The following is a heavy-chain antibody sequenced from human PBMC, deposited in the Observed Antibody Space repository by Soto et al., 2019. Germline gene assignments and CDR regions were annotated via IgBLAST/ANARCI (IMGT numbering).Heavy chain of an antibody. V-gene: IGHV3-66*01. J-gene: IGHJ4*02. D-gene: IGHD3-3*01. CDR2: IYSGGST. Sequence: EVQLVESGGGLVQPGGSLRLSCAASGFTVSSNYMSWVRQAPGKGLEWVSVIYSGGSTYYADSVKGRFTISRDNSKNTLYLQMNSLRAEDTAVYYCARAHFGITIFGVVIFSFDYWGQGTLVTVSS. CDR3: ARAHFGITIFGVVIFSFDY. CDR1: GFTVSSNY.